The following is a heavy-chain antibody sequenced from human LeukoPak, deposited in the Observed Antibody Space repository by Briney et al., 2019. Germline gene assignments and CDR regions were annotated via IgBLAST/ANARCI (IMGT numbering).Heavy chain of an antibody. Sequence: GESLKISCQGFGYSFTSYWIGWVRPMPGKGMEWMGVIYPGDLRVRYNPSFQGQVTISVDKSINTAYLQWVSLRASDSAMYYCACRDLTSTWSFPWGQGTLVTVSS. J-gene: IGHJ5*02. V-gene: IGHV5-51*01. D-gene: IGHD6-13*01. CDR3: ACRDLTSTWSFP. CDR2: IYPGDLRV. CDR1: GYSFTSYW.